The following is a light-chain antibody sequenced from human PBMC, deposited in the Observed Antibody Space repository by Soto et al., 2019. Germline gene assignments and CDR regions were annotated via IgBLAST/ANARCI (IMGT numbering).Light chain of an antibody. CDR1: SSDVGSYNR. J-gene: IGLJ3*02. CDR2: EVS. CDR3: SSYTSRSAVM. V-gene: IGLV2-18*02. Sequence: QSALTQPPSVSGSPGQSVTISCTGTSSDVGSYNRVSWYQQPPGTAPKVVIYEVSNRPSGVPDRFSGSKSGNTASLTISGLPAEDKADYHCSSYTSRSAVMFGGGTKLTVL.